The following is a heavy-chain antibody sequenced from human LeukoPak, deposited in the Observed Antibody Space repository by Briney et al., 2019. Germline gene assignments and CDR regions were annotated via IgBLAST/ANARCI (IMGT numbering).Heavy chain of an antibody. J-gene: IGHJ6*03. Sequence: GGSLRLSCAASGFTFSSYSMNWVRQAPGKGLEWVSYISSSSSTIYYADSVKGRFTISRDNAKNSLYLQMNSLRAEDTAVYYCVRDSGYDLDYYYMDVWGKGTTVTVSS. CDR2: ISSSSSTI. CDR3: VRDSGYDLDYYYMDV. D-gene: IGHD5-12*01. CDR1: GFTFSSYS. V-gene: IGHV3-48*04.